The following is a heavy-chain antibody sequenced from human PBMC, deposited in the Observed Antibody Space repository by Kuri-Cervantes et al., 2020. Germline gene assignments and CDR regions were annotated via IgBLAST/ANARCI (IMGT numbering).Heavy chain of an antibody. CDR3: ARDHWGPQYSYGIDS. D-gene: IGHD5-18*01. J-gene: IGHJ4*02. V-gene: IGHV4-59*01. CDR2: IYHSGST. CDR1: GGSINSYY. Sequence: SETLSLTCTVSGGSINSYYWTWIRQPPGKGLEWIGYIYHSGSTNYNPSLKSRLTISVDTSRNQFSLKLSSVTAADTAVYHCARDHWGPQYSYGIDSWGPGTLVTVSS.